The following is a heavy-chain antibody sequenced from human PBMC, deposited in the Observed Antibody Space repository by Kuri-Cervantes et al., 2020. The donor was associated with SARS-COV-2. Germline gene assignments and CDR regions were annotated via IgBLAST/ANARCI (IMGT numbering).Heavy chain of an antibody. Sequence: GESLKISCVASGFTFSNYGMHWVRQAPGKGLEWVAVIWYDGRNKYYAESVKGRFTISRDNSKNTLYLQMNSLRAEDTAVYYCARGYEARYSSSWYLDYWGQGTLVTVSS. CDR3: ARGYEARYSSSWYLDY. CDR1: GFTFSNYG. CDR2: IWYDGRNK. J-gene: IGHJ4*02. V-gene: IGHV3-33*01. D-gene: IGHD6-13*01.